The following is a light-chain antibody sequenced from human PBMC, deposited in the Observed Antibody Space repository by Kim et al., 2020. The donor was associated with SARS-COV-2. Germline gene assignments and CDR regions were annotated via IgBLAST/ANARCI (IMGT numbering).Light chain of an antibody. CDR3: QQYNNWLWT. CDR1: QYVSSY. Sequence: VSPGDSVTLSCRTSQYVSSYIAWYQQKYGQAPRLLLYGASTRATGVPARFSGSGSGTDFTFTISSLQSEDSAVYYCQQYNNWLWTFGQGTKVEIK. J-gene: IGKJ1*01. V-gene: IGKV3-15*01. CDR2: GAS.